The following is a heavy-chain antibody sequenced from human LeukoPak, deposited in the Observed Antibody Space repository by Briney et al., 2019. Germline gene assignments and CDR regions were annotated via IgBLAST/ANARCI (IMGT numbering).Heavy chain of an antibody. D-gene: IGHD3-10*01. CDR2: INSDGSAT. Sequence: GGSLRLSCAASGFTFGSPWMHWVRQAPGRGLVWVSRINSDGSATAYADSVKGRFTISRDNSKNTLYLQMNSLRAEDTAVYYCATGSLWGQGTLVTVSS. CDR3: ATGSL. J-gene: IGHJ4*02. CDR1: GFTFGSPW. V-gene: IGHV3-74*01.